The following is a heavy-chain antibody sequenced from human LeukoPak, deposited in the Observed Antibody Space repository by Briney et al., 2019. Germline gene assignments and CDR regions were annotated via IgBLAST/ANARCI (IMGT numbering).Heavy chain of an antibody. CDR2: IYHSGST. CDR3: ARGMGVSEPVIDAFDI. CDR1: GGSISSGGYS. V-gene: IGHV4-30-2*01. Sequence: SGTLSLTCAVSGGSISSGGYSWSWIRQPPGKGLEWIGYIYHSGSTYYNPSLKSRVTISVDRSKNQFSLKLSSVTAADTAVYYCARGMGVSEPVIDAFDIWGQGTMVTVSS. D-gene: IGHD1-14*01. J-gene: IGHJ3*02.